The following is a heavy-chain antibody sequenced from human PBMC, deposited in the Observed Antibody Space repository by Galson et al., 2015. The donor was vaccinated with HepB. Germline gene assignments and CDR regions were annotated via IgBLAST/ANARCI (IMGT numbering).Heavy chain of an antibody. CDR2: ISGSGGST. V-gene: IGHV3-23*01. J-gene: IGHJ2*01. Sequence: SLRLSCAASGFTFSSYGMHWVRQAPGKGLEWVSAISGSGGSTYYADSVKGRFTISRDNSKNTLYLQMNSLRAEDTAVYYCAKLGFVVVPAAAWSFDLWGRGTLVTVSS. CDR1: GFTFSSYG. D-gene: IGHD2-2*01. CDR3: AKLGFVVVPAAAWSFDL.